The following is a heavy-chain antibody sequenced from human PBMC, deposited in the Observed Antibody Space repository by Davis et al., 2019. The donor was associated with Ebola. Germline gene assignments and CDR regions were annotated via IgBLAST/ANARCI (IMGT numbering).Heavy chain of an antibody. Sequence: SLKISCAASGFTFSSYAMSWVRQAPGKGLEWVSAISCSGGSTYYADSVKGRFTISRDNSKNTLYLQMNSLRAEDTAIYYCAKDKNYDFWSGYPHDAFDIWGQVTMVTVSS. CDR2: ISCSGGST. CDR3: AKDKNYDFWSGYPHDAFDI. V-gene: IGHV3-23*01. J-gene: IGHJ3*02. D-gene: IGHD3-3*01. CDR1: GFTFSSYA.